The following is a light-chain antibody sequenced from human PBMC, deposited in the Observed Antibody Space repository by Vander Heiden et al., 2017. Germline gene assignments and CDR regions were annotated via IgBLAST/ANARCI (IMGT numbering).Light chain of an antibody. V-gene: IGKV1-39*01. CDR3: HQSDSTPYS. CDR2: AAS. CDR1: QSIGSY. Sequence: DIQMTQPPSSLSASVGDRVTITCRASQSIGSYLNSYQQKPGKAPELLIYAASTLQSGVPSRLSRCGSGTDFTLTISRLQPEDFATYYCHQSDSTPYSFGHRTKADMK. J-gene: IGKJ3*01.